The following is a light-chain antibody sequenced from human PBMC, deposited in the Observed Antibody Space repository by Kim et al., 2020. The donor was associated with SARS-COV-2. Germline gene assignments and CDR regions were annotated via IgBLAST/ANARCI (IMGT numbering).Light chain of an antibody. CDR3: QVWDSSTGV. Sequence: SYELTQPLSVSVALGQTARITCGGNNIGSKNVHWYQQKPGQAPVLVIYRDSNWPSGIPERFSGSNSGNTATLTISRAPAGDEADYYCQVWDSSTGVFGGG. CDR2: RDS. V-gene: IGLV3-9*01. CDR1: NIGSKN. J-gene: IGLJ3*02.